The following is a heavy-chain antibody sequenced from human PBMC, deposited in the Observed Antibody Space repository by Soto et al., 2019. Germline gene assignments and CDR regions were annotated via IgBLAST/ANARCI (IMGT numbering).Heavy chain of an antibody. V-gene: IGHV1-69*04. J-gene: IGHJ4*02. CDR2: IIPILGIA. CDR3: ARDPRPHYYDSSGYTN. CDR1: GGTFSSYT. Sequence: SVKVSCKASGGTFSSYTISWVRQAPGQGLEWMGRIIPILGIANYAQKFQGRVTITADKSTSTAYMELSSLRSEDTAVYYCARDPRPHYYDSSGYTNWGQGTLVTVSS. D-gene: IGHD3-22*01.